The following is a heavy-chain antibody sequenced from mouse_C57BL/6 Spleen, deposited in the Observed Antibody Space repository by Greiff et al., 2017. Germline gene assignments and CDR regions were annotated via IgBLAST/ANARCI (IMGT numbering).Heavy chain of an antibody. CDR3: AREEDYSNFDY. V-gene: IGHV5-16*01. CDR2: INYDGSST. Sequence: DVKLVESEGGLVQPGSSMKLSCTASGFTFSDYYMAWVRQVPEKGLEWVANINYDGSSTYYLDSLKSRFIISRDNAKNILYLQMSSLKSEDTATYYCAREEDYSNFDYWGQGTTLTVSS. D-gene: IGHD2-5*01. J-gene: IGHJ2*01. CDR1: GFTFSDYY.